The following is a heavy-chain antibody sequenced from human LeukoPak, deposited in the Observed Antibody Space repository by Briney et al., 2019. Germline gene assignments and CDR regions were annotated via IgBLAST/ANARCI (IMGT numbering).Heavy chain of an antibody. D-gene: IGHD6-13*01. J-gene: IGHJ4*02. Sequence: GGSLRLSCAASGFTFNSYSMNWVRQAPGKGLEWVSYISSGSSTIYYADSVKGRFTISRDNAKNSLYLQMNSLRAEDTAVYYCARSYSSSWVDYWGQGTLVTVSS. CDR3: ARSYSSSWVDY. V-gene: IGHV3-48*04. CDR2: ISSGSSTI. CDR1: GFTFNSYS.